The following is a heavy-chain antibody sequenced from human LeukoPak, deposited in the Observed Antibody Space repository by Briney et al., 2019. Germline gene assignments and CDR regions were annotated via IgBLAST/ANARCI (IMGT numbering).Heavy chain of an antibody. CDR3: AREDGDYQAFDI. J-gene: IGHJ3*02. D-gene: IGHD4-17*01. Sequence: SETLSLTCTVSGGSISSYYWSWIRQPPGKGLEWIGYIYYSGSTNYNPSLKSRVTISVDTSKNQFSLKLSSVTAADTAVYYCAREDGDYQAFDIWGQGTMVTVSS. CDR1: GGSISSYY. V-gene: IGHV4-59*01. CDR2: IYYSGST.